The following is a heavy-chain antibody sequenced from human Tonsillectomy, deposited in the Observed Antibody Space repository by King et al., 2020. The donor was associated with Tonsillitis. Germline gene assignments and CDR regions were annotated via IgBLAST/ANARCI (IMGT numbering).Heavy chain of an antibody. D-gene: IGHD5-12*01. CDR2: IYYSGST. V-gene: IGHV4-59*01. Sequence: VQLQESGPGLVKPSETLSLTCTVSGGSISSYYWNWIRQPPGKGLEWIGYIYYSGSTNYNPSLKSRVTMSVDTSKSQFSLNLSSVTAADTAVYYCARVSWITRWTQFDYWVRGTLVTVSS. CDR1: GGSISSYY. J-gene: IGHJ4*02. CDR3: ARVSWITRWTQFDY.